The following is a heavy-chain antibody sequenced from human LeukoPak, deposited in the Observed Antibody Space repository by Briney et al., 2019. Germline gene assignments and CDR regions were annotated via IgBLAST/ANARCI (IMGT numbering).Heavy chain of an antibody. V-gene: IGHV1-46*01. CDR2: INPSGGST. J-gene: IGHJ3*02. D-gene: IGHD3-22*01. CDR3: ASLYYYDSSGPNDAFDI. Sequence: ASVKVSCKASGYTFTSYYMHWVRQAPGQGLEWMGLINPSGGSTSYAQKFQGRVTMTRDTSTSTVYMELSSLRSEDTAVYYCASLYYYDSSGPNDAFDIWGQGTMVTVSS. CDR1: GYTFTSYY.